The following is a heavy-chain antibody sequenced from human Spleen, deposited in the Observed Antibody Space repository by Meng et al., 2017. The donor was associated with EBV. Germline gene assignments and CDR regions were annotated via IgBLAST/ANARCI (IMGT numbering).Heavy chain of an antibody. CDR1: GGTFRSDA. J-gene: IGHJ4*02. V-gene: IGHV1-69*01. CDR3: ASESGRGFTPDY. D-gene: IGHD3-10*01. Sequence: QVRVVQSGAEVKKPGSAVKVSCWTSGGTFRSDAVSWVRQAPGQGLEWMGGFIPMSDAPHYAQKFQGRVTITADESTSTHYMHLSGLTSDDTAVYYCASESGRGFTPDYWGQGTLVTVSS. CDR2: FIPMSDAP.